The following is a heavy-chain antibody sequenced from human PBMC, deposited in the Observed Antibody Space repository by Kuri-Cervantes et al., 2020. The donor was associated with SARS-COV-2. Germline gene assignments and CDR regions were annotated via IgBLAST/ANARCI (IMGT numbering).Heavy chain of an antibody. CDR2: IYHSGST. V-gene: IGHV4-38-2*02. CDR3: ARAPVSAFDI. Sequence: GSLRLSCTVSGYSISSGYYWGWIRQPPGKGLEWIGSIYHSGSTNYNPSLKSRVTISVDTSKNQFSLKLSSVTAADTAVYYCARAPVSAFDIWGQGTMVTVSS. CDR1: GYSISSGYY. J-gene: IGHJ3*02.